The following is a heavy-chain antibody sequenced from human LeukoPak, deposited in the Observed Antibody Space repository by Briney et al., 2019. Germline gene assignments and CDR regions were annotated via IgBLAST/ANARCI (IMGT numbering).Heavy chain of an antibody. CDR3: ARDPDDSSGYEDY. CDR1: GYTFTDFG. Sequence: ASVKVSCKASGYTFTDFGISWVRQAPGQGPEWMGWISAYNGDIIYGQKLQGRVTMTTDTSTSTAYMELRSLRSDDTAVYYCARDPDDSSGYEDYWGQGTLVTVSS. CDR2: ISAYNGDI. J-gene: IGHJ4*02. V-gene: IGHV1-18*01. D-gene: IGHD3-22*01.